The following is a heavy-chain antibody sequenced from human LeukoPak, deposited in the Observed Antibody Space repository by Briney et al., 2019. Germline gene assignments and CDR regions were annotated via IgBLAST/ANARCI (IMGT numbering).Heavy chain of an antibody. Sequence: GGSLRLSCEASGFTFTSYWIHWVRQAPGKGLVWVSRINGDGSITGYADSVKGRFTISRDNSKNTLYLQMNSLRAEDTAVYYCARGHYDTSGYYFYYFDYWGQGTLVTVSS. CDR3: ARGHYDTSGYYFYYFDY. D-gene: IGHD3-22*01. V-gene: IGHV3-74*01. CDR2: INGDGSIT. J-gene: IGHJ4*02. CDR1: GFTFTSYW.